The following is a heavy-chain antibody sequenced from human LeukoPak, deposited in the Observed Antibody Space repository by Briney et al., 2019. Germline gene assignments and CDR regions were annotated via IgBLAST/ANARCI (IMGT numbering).Heavy chain of an antibody. CDR2: VKTKTVGGTT. CDR3: TTHPY. Sequence: PGGSLRLSCAASGFTFSNAWMNWVRQAPGKGLEWVGRVKTKTVGGTTDYAAHVKGRFTISRDDSKNTLYLQMDSLKTEDTAVYYCTTHPYWGQGTLVTVSS. V-gene: IGHV3-15*01. CDR1: GFTFSNAW. J-gene: IGHJ4*02.